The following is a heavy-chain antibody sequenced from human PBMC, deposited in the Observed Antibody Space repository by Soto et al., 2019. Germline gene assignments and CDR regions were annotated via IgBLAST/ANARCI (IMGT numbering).Heavy chain of an antibody. D-gene: IGHD3-9*01. CDR2: IYYSGST. V-gene: IGHV4-30-4*01. CDR3: ARDRGDINWFDP. Sequence: SETLSLTCTVSGGSISSGDYYWSWIRQPPGKGLEWIGYIYYSGSTYYNPSLKSRVTISVDTSKNQFSLKLSSVTAADTAVYYCARDRGDINWFDPWGQGTLVTVSS. CDR1: GGSISSGDYY. J-gene: IGHJ5*02.